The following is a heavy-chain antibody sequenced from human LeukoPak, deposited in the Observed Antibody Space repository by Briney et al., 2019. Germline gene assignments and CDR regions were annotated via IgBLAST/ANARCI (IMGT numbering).Heavy chain of an antibody. CDR2: IGAADDT. Sequence: PGGSLRLSCAASGFTFSNYDMFWVRQTTGKGLEWVSTIGAADDTYYPGSVRGRFTISRESAKDSLYLQMNSLRAGDTAVYYCARGSGSHFDYSGQGTLVTASS. V-gene: IGHV3-13*04. J-gene: IGHJ4*02. CDR3: ARGSGSHFDY. CDR1: GFTFSNYD. D-gene: IGHD1-26*01.